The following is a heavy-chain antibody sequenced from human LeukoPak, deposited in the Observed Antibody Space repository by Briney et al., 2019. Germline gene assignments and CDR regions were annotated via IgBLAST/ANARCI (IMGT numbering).Heavy chain of an antibody. CDR3: ARALELWFGESHFFFDY. Sequence: GGSLRLSCAASGFTFSSYSMNWVRQAPGKGLEWVPSISSSSSYIYYADSVKGRFTISRDNAKNSLYLQMNSLRAEDTAVYYCARALELWFGESHFFFDYWGQGTLVTVSS. CDR2: ISSSSSYI. D-gene: IGHD3-10*01. J-gene: IGHJ4*02. CDR1: GFTFSSYS. V-gene: IGHV3-21*01.